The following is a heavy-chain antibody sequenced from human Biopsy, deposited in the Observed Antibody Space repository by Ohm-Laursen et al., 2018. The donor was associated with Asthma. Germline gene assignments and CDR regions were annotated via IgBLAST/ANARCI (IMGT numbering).Heavy chain of an antibody. CDR2: IYYSGRT. D-gene: IGHD6-6*01. CDR3: ARAVSSSSYWYFDL. V-gene: IGHV4-39*02. CDR1: GDAMSTSGSY. J-gene: IGHJ2*01. Sequence: GTLSLTWIVSGDAMSTSGSYWGWIRQSPGKGLEWIGSIYYSGRTYYNPSLESRVTISADTSKNHFSLKVTSVIAADTAVYYCARAVSSSSYWYFDLWGRGDLVTVSS.